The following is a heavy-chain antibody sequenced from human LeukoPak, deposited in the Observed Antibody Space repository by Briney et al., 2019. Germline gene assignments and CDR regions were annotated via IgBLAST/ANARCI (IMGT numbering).Heavy chain of an antibody. CDR1: GFTFSNYW. D-gene: IGHD3-10*01. CDR2: IKQDGSEK. V-gene: IGHV3-7*01. CDR3: ARSSITMVRGVIKSTTSWYHYYNMDV. Sequence: GGSLRLSCAASGFTFSNYWMSWVRQAPGKGLEWVANIKQDGSEKYYVDSVEGRFTISRDNGKNSLYLQMNSLRAEDTAVYYCARSSITMVRGVIKSTTSWYHYYNMDVWGKGTTVTISS. J-gene: IGHJ6*03.